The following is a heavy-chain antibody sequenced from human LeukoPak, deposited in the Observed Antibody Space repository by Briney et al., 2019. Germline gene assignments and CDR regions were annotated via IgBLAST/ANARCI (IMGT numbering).Heavy chain of an antibody. CDR2: INHSGST. J-gene: IGHJ2*01. Sequence: PSETLSLTCAVYGGSFSGYYWSWIRQPPGKGLEGIGEINHSGSTNYNPSLKSRVTISVDTSKNQFSLKLSSVTAADTAVYYCARDTLRSGFDLWGRGTLVTVS. V-gene: IGHV4-34*01. D-gene: IGHD3-10*02. CDR3: ARDTLRSGFDL. CDR1: GGSFSGYY.